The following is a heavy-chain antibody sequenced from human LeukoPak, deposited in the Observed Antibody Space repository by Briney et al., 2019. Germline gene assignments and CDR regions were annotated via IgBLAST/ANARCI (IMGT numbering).Heavy chain of an antibody. CDR3: AKGYCSSTSCYSRFDP. Sequence: GGSLRLSCAASGFTFSSYAMSWVRQAPGKGLEWVSAISGNGGSTYYADSVKGRFTISRDNSKNTLYLQMNSLRAEDTAVYYCAKGYCSSTSCYSRFDPWGQGTLVTVSS. CDR2: ISGNGGST. V-gene: IGHV3-23*01. CDR1: GFTFSSYA. J-gene: IGHJ5*02. D-gene: IGHD2-2*01.